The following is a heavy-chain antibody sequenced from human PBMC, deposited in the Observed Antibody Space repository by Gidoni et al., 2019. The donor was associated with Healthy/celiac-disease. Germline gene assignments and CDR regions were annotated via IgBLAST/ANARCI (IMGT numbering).Heavy chain of an antibody. CDR3: ARRRDYGDHGAFDY. V-gene: IGHV4-39*01. Sequence: QLQLQEWGPGMVKPSETMSLTCTVTGGSIRSSRYYWGWIRQPPGKGLEWIGSIYYSGSTYYNPSLKSRVTISVDTSKNQFSLKLSSVTAADTAVYYCARRRDYGDHGAFDYWGQGTLVTVSS. D-gene: IGHD4-17*01. CDR2: IYYSGST. J-gene: IGHJ4*02. CDR1: GGSIRSSRYY.